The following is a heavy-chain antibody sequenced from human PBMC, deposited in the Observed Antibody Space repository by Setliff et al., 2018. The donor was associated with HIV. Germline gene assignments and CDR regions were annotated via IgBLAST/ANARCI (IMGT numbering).Heavy chain of an antibody. J-gene: IGHJ3*02. Sequence: ASVKVSCKASGYTFTSYGISWVRQAPGQGLEWMGWISAYNDNTNYAQKLQGRVTMTTDTSTSTAYMELRSLRSEDTAVYYCARVRGSYFGNHDAFDIWGQGTMVTVSS. CDR3: ARVRGSYFGNHDAFDI. V-gene: IGHV1-18*01. D-gene: IGHD1-26*01. CDR2: ISAYNDNT. CDR1: GYTFTSYG.